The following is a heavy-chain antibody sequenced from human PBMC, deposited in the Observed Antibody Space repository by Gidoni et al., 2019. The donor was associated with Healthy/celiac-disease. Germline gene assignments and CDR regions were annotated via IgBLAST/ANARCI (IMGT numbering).Heavy chain of an antibody. V-gene: IGHV3-33*01. CDR3: ARDGVHPQQLVRSGVGFDY. J-gene: IGHJ4*02. D-gene: IGHD6-13*01. CDR1: GFTFSSYG. Sequence: QVQLVESGGGVVQPGRSRRLSCAASGFTFSSYGMHWVRQAPGKGLEWVAVIWYDGSNKYYSDSVKCRFTISRDNSKNTLYLQMNSLRAEDTAVYYCARDGVHPQQLVRSGVGFDYWGQGTLVTVSS. CDR2: IWYDGSNK.